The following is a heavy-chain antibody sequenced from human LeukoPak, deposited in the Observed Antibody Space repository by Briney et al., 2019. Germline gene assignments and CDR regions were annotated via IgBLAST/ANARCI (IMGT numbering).Heavy chain of an antibody. D-gene: IGHD5-24*01. J-gene: IGHJ3*02. CDR1: GFTVSSNY. V-gene: IGHV3-53*01. Sequence: PGGSLRLSCAASGFTVSSNYMSWVRQAPGKGLEWVSVIYSGGSTYYADSVKGRFTISRDSSMNTLYLQMNSLRAEDTAVYYCARDQRRDGYVDAFDIWGQGTMVTVSS. CDR2: IYSGGST. CDR3: ARDQRRDGYVDAFDI.